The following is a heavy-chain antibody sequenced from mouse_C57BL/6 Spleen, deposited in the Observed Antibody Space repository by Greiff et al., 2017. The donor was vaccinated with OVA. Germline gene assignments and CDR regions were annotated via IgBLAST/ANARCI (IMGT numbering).Heavy chain of an antibody. CDR2: ISNLAYSI. CDR3: ARHPTGAMDY. V-gene: IGHV5-15*01. Sequence: EVHLVESGGGLVQPGGSLKLSCAASGFTFSDYGMAWVRQAPRKGPEWVAFISNLAYSIYYADTVTGRFTISRENAKNTLYLEMSSLRSEDTAMYYCARHPTGAMDYWGQGTSVTVSS. CDR1: GFTFSDYG. J-gene: IGHJ4*01.